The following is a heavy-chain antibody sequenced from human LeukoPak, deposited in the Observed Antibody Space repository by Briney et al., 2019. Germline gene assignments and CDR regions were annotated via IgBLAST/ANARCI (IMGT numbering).Heavy chain of an antibody. Sequence: GASVKVSCKAFGYTFTSNYMHWVRLAPGQGLEWMGWINPNSGDTNYAQKFQGRVTMTRDTSISTAYMELNRLRSDDTAVYYCTRGLEYYDFSPRRYYYYMDVWGKGTTVTVSS. D-gene: IGHD3-3*01. CDR1: GYTFTSNY. CDR2: INPNSGDT. V-gene: IGHV1-2*02. J-gene: IGHJ6*03. CDR3: TRGLEYYDFSPRRYYYYMDV.